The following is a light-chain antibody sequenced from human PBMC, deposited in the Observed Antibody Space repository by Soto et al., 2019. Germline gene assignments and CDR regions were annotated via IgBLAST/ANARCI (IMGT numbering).Light chain of an antibody. V-gene: IGKV3-15*01. J-gene: IGKJ1*01. CDR2: GAS. CDR1: ESVSNN. CDR3: QQYNNWPWT. Sequence: EIMMKHSPATLSLSPCERATLSSRASESVSNNLAWYQQKAGQAPRLLIHGASTRAPGFPARFSGSGSGTDFTLTISSLQSEDFAVYYCQQYNNWPWTFGQGTKVDI.